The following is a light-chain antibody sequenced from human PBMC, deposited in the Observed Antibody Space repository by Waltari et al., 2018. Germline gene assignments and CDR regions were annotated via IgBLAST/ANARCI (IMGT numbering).Light chain of an antibody. V-gene: IGKV2-28*01. J-gene: IGKJ1*01. Sequence: DIVMTQSPLSLSVTPGEPASISCRSSQSLLHSSGNTFLDWYLQKPGQSPQLLIYLVSNRASGVPDRFSGRGSGTDVTLKISRVEAEDVGVYFCMQARQTPWTFGQGTKVEIK. CDR1: QSLLHSSGNTF. CDR3: MQARQTPWT. CDR2: LVS.